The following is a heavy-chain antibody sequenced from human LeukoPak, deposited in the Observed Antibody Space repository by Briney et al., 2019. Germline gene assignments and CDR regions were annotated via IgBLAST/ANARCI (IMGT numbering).Heavy chain of an antibody. CDR2: INPNTGNP. V-gene: IGHV7-4-1*02. Sequence: ASVKVSCKASGYTFTSYAMNWVRQAPGQGLEWMGWINPNTGNPTYAQGFTGRFVFSLDTSDNTAYLQISSLQAEDTAVYYCASFFCTSGLCYYLDYWGQGTLVTVSS. CDR1: GYTFTSYA. J-gene: IGHJ4*02. D-gene: IGHD2-8*01. CDR3: ASFFCTSGLCYYLDY.